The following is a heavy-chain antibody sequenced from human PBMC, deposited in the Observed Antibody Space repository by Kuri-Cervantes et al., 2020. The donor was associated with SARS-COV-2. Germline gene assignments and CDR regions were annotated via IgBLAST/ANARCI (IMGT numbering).Heavy chain of an antibody. CDR1: GYTFTSYD. CDR3: AVVVAARRTQHNWFDP. D-gene: IGHD2-15*01. CDR2: IIPIFGTA. V-gene: IGHV1-69*01. Sequence: GGSLRLSCKASGYTFTSYDINWVRQATGQGLEWMGGIIPIFGTANYAQKFQGRVTITADESTSTAYMELSSLRSEDTAVYYCAVVVAARRTQHNWFDPWGQGTLVTVSS. J-gene: IGHJ5*02.